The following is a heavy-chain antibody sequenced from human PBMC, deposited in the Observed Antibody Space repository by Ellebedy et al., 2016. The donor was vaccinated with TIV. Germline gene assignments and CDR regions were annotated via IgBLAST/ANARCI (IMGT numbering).Heavy chain of an antibody. V-gene: IGHV3-43*01. CDR3: AKDGGIAVAGPLGHFDY. Sequence: GGSLRLSCAASGFTFDDYTMHWVRQAPGKGLEWVSLISWDGGSTYYADSVKGRFTISRDNSKNSLYLQMNSLRTEDTALYYCAKDGGIAVAGPLGHFDYWGQGTLVTVSS. CDR1: GFTFDDYT. CDR2: ISWDGGST. J-gene: IGHJ4*02. D-gene: IGHD6-19*01.